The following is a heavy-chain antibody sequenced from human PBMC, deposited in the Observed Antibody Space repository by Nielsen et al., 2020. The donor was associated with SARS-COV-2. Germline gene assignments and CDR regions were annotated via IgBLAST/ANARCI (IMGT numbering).Heavy chain of an antibody. Sequence: GESLKISCAASGFTFSSYSMNWVRQAPGKGLEWVSSISSSSSYIYYADSVKGRFTISRDNAKNSLYLQMNTLRAEDTAVYYCARGGGDFDYWGQGTLVTVSS. CDR2: ISSSSSYI. D-gene: IGHD2-15*01. CDR3: ARGGGDFDY. V-gene: IGHV3-21*01. CDR1: GFTFSSYS. J-gene: IGHJ4*02.